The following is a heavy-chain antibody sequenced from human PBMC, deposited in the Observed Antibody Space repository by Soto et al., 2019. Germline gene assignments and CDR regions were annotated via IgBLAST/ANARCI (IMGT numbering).Heavy chain of an antibody. CDR3: ARDRGSEWELLSYYGMDV. Sequence: GGSLRLSCAASGFTFSSYAMHWVRQAPGKGLEWVAVISYDGSNKYYADSVKGRFTISRDNSKNTLYLQMNSLRAEDTAVYYCARDRGSEWELLSYYGMDVWGQGTTVTVSS. CDR1: GFTFSSYA. D-gene: IGHD1-26*01. V-gene: IGHV3-30-3*01. J-gene: IGHJ6*02. CDR2: ISYDGSNK.